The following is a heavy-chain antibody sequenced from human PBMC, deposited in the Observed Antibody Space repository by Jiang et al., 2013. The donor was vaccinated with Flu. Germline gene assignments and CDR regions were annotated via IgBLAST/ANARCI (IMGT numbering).Heavy chain of an antibody. CDR1: GYSISSGYY. CDR3: ARVNPAGGESIDY. J-gene: IGHJ4*02. D-gene: IGHD6-25*01. Sequence: GSGLVKPSETLSLTCAVSGYSISSGYYWGWIRQPPGKGLEWIGSIYHSGSTYYNPSLKSRVTISVDTSKNQFSLKLSLCDPPQTTAVYYCARVNPAGGESIDYWGPGEPWVTVSS. V-gene: IGHV4-38-2*01. CDR2: IYHSGST.